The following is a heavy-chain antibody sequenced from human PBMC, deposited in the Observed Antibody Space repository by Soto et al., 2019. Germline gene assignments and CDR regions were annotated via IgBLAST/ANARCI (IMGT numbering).Heavy chain of an antibody. V-gene: IGHV3-23*01. CDR3: TRGSGSYYFDGDH. CDR1: GFMFKNYE. J-gene: IGHJ5*02. CDR2: INSRGDRI. Sequence: EVQLLDSGGDLRQPGGSLRLSCAASGFMFKNYEMSWVRQAPGKGLEWVSAINSRGDRIYYAGPVKGRFTISRDNSKNTLYLHMTSLRVEDTAMYFCTRGSGSYYFDGDHWGQGTLVTVSS. D-gene: IGHD3-10*01.